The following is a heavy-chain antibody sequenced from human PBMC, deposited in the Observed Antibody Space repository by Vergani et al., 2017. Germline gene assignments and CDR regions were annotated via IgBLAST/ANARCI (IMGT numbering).Heavy chain of an antibody. V-gene: IGHV1-69*12. Sequence: QVQVVQSGAEVKKPGSSVKVSCKASGGIFNDYGFSWVRQAPGQGLEWMGGTIPAFGSINYAQKFQDRVSMIADASTRTVYMELRSLRSEDTAVYYCARGRLGYCSSTSCYNGWFDPWGQGTLVTVSS. CDR1: GGIFNDYG. CDR2: TIPAFGSI. D-gene: IGHD2-2*02. J-gene: IGHJ5*02. CDR3: ARGRLGYCSSTSCYNGWFDP.